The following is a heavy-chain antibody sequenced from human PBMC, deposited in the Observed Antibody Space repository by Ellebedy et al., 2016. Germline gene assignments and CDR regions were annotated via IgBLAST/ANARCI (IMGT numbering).Heavy chain of an antibody. CDR2: IIPILGIA. J-gene: IGHJ5*02. V-gene: IGHV1-69*04. D-gene: IGHD3-16*01. CDR1: GGTFSSYA. CDR3: VRGAMITFVGVWANWFNP. Sequence: ASVKVSCKASGGTFSSYAISWVRQAPGQGLEWMGRIIPILGIANYAQKFQGRVTITADKSTSTAYMELSSLRSEDTAVYYCVRGAMITFVGVWANWFNPWGQGTLVTVSS.